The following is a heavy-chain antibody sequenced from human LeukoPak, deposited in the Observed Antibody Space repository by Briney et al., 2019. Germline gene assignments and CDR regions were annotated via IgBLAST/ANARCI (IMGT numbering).Heavy chain of an antibody. Sequence: EASVKVSCKASGYTFTSYGISWVRQAPGQGLEWMGRIIPILGIANYAQKFQGRDTITADKSMSTAYMELSSLRSEDTAVYYCARDYPSYNSGRGVDYWGQGTLVTVSS. CDR1: GYTFTSYG. J-gene: IGHJ4*02. D-gene: IGHD5-24*01. CDR3: ARDYPSYNSGRGVDY. V-gene: IGHV1-69*04. CDR2: IIPILGIA.